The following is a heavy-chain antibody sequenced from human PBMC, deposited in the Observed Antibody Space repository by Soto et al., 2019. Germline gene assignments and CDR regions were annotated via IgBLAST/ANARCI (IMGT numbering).Heavy chain of an antibody. J-gene: IGHJ5*02. CDR1: GGSISSSNW. V-gene: IGHV4-4*02. CDR2: IYHSGST. CDR3: ASHPGDVVNWLDP. Sequence: QVQLQESGPGLVKPSGTLSLTCAVSGGSISSSNWWSWVRQPPGKGLEWIGEIYHSGSTNYNPSLKTRATISVDKAKTQFSLKLTSVTAADTAVYYCASHPGDVVNWLDPWGQGTLVTVSS. D-gene: IGHD2-15*01.